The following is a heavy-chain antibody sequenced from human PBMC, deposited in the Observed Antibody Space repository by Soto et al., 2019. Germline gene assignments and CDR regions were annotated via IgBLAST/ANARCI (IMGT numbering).Heavy chain of an antibody. CDR3: ASSFTVPVACFDY. CDR1: NGSLSSNY. D-gene: IGHD2-15*01. CDR2: IYYSGST. Sequence: SETLSLTCTVSNGSLSSNYWSWIRQSPGKGLEWIGNIYYSGSTNYNPSLKSRVTMSVDTSKNQFTLKLSSVTAADTGVYFCASSFTVPVACFDYWGQGTPVTVSS. J-gene: IGHJ4*02. V-gene: IGHV4-59*01.